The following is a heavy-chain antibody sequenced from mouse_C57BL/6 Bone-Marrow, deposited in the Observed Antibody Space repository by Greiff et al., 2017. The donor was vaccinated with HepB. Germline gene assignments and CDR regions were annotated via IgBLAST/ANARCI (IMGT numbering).Heavy chain of an antibody. CDR3: ARSRYFGSSYWYFDV. CDR1: GYTFTSYD. CDR2: IYPRDGST. J-gene: IGHJ1*03. D-gene: IGHD1-1*01. V-gene: IGHV1-85*01. Sequence: VQLQESGPELVKPGASVKLSCKASGYTFTSYDINWVKQRPGQGLEWIGWIYPRDGSTKYNEKFKGKATLTVDTSSSTAYMELHSLTSEDSSVYFCARSRYFGSSYWYFDVWGTGTTVTVSS.